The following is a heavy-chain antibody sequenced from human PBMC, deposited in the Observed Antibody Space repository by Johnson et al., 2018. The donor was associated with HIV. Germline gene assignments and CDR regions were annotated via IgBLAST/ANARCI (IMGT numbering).Heavy chain of an antibody. CDR3: ARQTLRAFDI. CDR1: GLTVSTNY. Sequence: VQLMESGGTLVQPGGSLRVSCAASGLTVSTNYMSWVRQTPGKGLEWVSVIYSGGSTYYADSVKGRFTISRDNSKNTLYLQMNSLRPEDMAVYYCARQTLRAFDIWGQGTMVTVSS. J-gene: IGHJ3*02. V-gene: IGHV3-66*02. CDR2: IYSGGST.